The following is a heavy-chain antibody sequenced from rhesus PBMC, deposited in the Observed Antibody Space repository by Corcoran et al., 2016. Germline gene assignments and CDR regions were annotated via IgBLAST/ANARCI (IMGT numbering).Heavy chain of an antibody. CDR1: GYSISSNY. Sequence: QVQLQESGPGLVKPSETLSLTCAVSGYSISSNYWSWIRQSPGKGLEWIGCIYGSSGSTYSNPSLKSRVTISRDTSKNQLSLRLSSVTAADTAVYYCATEGGYSGYSSRFDYWGQGVLVTVSS. D-gene: IGHD5-30*01. CDR2: IYGSSGST. V-gene: IGHV4-147*01. J-gene: IGHJ4*01. CDR3: ATEGGYSGYSSRFDY.